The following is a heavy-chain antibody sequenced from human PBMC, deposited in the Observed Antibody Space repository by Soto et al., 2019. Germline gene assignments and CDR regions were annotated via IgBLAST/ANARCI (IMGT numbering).Heavy chain of an antibody. CDR2: ISAYNGNT. V-gene: IGHV1-18*04. J-gene: IGHJ6*02. CDR1: GYSFNSYG. Sequence: QVQLVQSGAEVKKPGASVKVSCKASGYSFNSYGITWVRQAPGQGLEWMGWISAYNGNTNYAQKLQGRVTMTTDTATSTAYMEVRSLRSDDTAVYYCARSSVRGSYGPDDLGMDVWGQGTTVTVSS. D-gene: IGHD5-18*01. CDR3: ARSSVRGSYGPDDLGMDV.